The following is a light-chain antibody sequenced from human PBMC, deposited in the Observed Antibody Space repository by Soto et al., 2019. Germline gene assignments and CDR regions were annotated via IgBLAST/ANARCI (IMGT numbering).Light chain of an antibody. Sequence: EIVMTQSAATLSVSPGERATLSCRASQSVSSNLAWYQQKPGQTPRLLIYGASTRATGIPARFSASGSGTDFTLTISGVKPEDFALYYCHQRQSWPRTFGQGTKVDIK. CDR2: GAS. CDR1: QSVSSN. CDR3: HQRQSWPRT. J-gene: IGKJ1*01. V-gene: IGKV3D-15*01.